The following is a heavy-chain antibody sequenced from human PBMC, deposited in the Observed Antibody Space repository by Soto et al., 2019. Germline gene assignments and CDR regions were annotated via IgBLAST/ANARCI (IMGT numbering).Heavy chain of an antibody. V-gene: IGHV1-2*02. D-gene: IGHD3-10*01. CDR2: INPNSGGT. J-gene: IGHJ6*02. CDR3: TRDRVITMVRGVISYYGMDV. Sequence: GASVKVFCKASGYTFTGYYMHWVRQAPGQGLEWMGWINPNSGGTNYAQKFQGRVTMTRDTSISTAYMELSRLRSDDTAVYYCTRDRVITMVRGVISYYGMDVWGQGTTVTVSS. CDR1: GYTFTGYY.